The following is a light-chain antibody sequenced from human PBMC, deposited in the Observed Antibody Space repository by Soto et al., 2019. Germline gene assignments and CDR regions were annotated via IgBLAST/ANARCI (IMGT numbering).Light chain of an antibody. CDR3: QQYHNWPPGT. Sequence: EIVMTQSPATLSVSPGERATLSCRASQSVSSSLAWYQQKRGQAPRLLIYSASTRATGIPARFSGSGPRTDFTLTISSLQSEDFAVYYCQQYHNWPPGTFGQGTKVEIK. V-gene: IGKV3-15*01. J-gene: IGKJ1*01. CDR1: QSVSSS. CDR2: SAS.